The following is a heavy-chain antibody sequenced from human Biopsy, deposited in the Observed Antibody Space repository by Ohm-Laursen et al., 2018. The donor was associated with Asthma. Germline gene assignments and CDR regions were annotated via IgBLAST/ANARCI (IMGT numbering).Heavy chain of an antibody. CDR2: IKHDGSEK. CDR3: ARTFHFWSPYHAEHYQL. CDR1: GFTFGDYC. V-gene: IGHV3-7*01. J-gene: IGHJ1*01. Sequence: SLRLSCAAPGFTFGDYCMSWVRQVPGRGLEWVANIKHDGSEKNHVDSLKGRFTISRDNAKNLLFLQMNSLRAEDTAVYYCARTFHFWSPYHAEHYQLWGQGTLVTVSS. D-gene: IGHD3-3*01.